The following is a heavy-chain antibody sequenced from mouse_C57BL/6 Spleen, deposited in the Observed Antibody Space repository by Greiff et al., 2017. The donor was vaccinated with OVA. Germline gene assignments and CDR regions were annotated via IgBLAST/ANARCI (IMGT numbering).Heavy chain of an antibody. Sequence: EVKLQESGPELVKPGASVKISCKASGYSFTGYYMNWVKQSPEKSLEWIGEINPSTGGTTYNQKFKAKATLTVDKSSSTAYMQLKSLTSEDSAVYYCASYDYDAVYFDYWGQGTTLTVSS. CDR1: GYSFTGYY. CDR2: INPSTGGT. J-gene: IGHJ2*01. V-gene: IGHV1-42*01. D-gene: IGHD2-4*01. CDR3: ASYDYDAVYFDY.